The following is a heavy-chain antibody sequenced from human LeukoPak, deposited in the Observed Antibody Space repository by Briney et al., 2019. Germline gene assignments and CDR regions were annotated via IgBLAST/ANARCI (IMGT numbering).Heavy chain of an antibody. CDR1: GFIFSNYG. D-gene: IGHD5-12*01. Sequence: GGSLRLSCAASGFIFSNYGMHWVRRAPGKGLEWVALTWYDESNKYYADSVKGRFTISRDNAKNSLYLQMNSLRAEDTAVYYCVISGYDYRCFEYWGQGTLVTVSS. J-gene: IGHJ4*02. CDR3: VISGYDYRCFEY. V-gene: IGHV3-33*03. CDR2: TWYDESNK.